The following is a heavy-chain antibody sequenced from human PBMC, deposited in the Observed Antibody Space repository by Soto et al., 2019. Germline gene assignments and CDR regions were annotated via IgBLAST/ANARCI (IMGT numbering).Heavy chain of an antibody. CDR1: GGSISSYY. Sequence: TLSLTCTVSGGSISSYYWSWIRQPPGKGLEWIGYIYYSGSTNYNPSLKSRVTISVDTSKNQFSLKLSSVTAADTAVYYCARKSGSPNWFDPWGQGTLVTVS. J-gene: IGHJ5*02. D-gene: IGHD3-3*01. CDR2: IYYSGST. CDR3: ARKSGSPNWFDP. V-gene: IGHV4-59*01.